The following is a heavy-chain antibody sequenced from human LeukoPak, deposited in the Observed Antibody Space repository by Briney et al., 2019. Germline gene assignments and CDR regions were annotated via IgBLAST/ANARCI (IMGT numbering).Heavy chain of an antibody. V-gene: IGHV3-23*01. J-gene: IGHJ4*02. CDR1: GFTFSSYA. CDR3: AARGWLRSFDY. D-gene: IGHD3-22*01. CDR2: IGGSGGNT. Sequence: SGGSLRLTCAASGFTFSSYAMSWVRQAPGKGLEWVSTIGGSGGNTNYADSVKGRFSVSRDNSKNTVFLQMNSLRAEDTAVYFCAARGWLRSFDYWGQGTPVTVSS.